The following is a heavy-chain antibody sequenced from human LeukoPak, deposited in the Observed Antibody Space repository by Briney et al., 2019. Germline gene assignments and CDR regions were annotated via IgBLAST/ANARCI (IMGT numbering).Heavy chain of an antibody. CDR2: ISAYNGNT. Sequence: ASVKVSCKASGYTFTSYGISWVRQAPGQGLEWMGWISAYNGNTNYAQKLQGRVTMTTDTSTSTAYMELRSLRSDDTAVYYCARDGQWLKTPVYFDYWGQGTLVTVSS. V-gene: IGHV1-18*01. J-gene: IGHJ4*02. D-gene: IGHD5-12*01. CDR3: ARDGQWLKTPVYFDY. CDR1: GYTFTSYG.